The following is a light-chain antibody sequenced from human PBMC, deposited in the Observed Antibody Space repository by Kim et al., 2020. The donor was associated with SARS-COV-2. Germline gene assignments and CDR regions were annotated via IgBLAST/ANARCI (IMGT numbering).Light chain of an antibody. Sequence: DTVLTQSPLSLPVTLGQPASISCRSSQGLVHSDGNRYLNWFHQRPGQSPRRLIYKVSKRDSGVPDRFSGSGSGSYFTLTISRVEAEDVGIYFCMQGTQWPRTFGLGTKVDIK. CDR1: QGLVHSDGNRY. CDR2: KVS. J-gene: IGKJ1*01. V-gene: IGKV2-30*02. CDR3: MQGTQWPRT.